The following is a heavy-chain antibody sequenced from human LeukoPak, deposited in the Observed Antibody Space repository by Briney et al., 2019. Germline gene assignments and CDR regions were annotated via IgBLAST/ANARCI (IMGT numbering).Heavy chain of an antibody. D-gene: IGHD6-25*01. CDR1: GFTFSNYW. CDR2: IKEDGSEM. Sequence: GGSLRLSCAASGFTFSNYWLTWVRQAPGKGLEWVANIKEDGSEMYYVDSVKGRFTISRDNAENSLFLQMNSLRVEDTAMYYCARDQRAFDIWGQGTMVTVSS. V-gene: IGHV3-7*01. J-gene: IGHJ3*02. CDR3: ARDQRAFDI.